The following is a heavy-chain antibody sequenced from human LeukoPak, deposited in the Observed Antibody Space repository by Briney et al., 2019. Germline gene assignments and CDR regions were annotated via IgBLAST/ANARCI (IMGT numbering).Heavy chain of an antibody. V-gene: IGHV4-39*01. CDR2: IYYSGST. CDR3: ARVGATTSGANDY. D-gene: IGHD1-26*01. Sequence: SETLSLTCTVSGGSISSSSYYWGWIRQPPGKGLEWIGSIYYSGSTYYNPSLKSRVTISVDTSKNQFSLKLSSVTAADTAVYYCARVGATTSGANDYWGQGTLVTVSS. J-gene: IGHJ4*02. CDR1: GGSISSSSYY.